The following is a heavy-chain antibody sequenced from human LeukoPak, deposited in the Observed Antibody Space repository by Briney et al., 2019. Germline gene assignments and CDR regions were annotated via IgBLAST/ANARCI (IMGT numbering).Heavy chain of an antibody. Sequence: PGGALRLSCAACGFTFSRYSRNWVRQAPGKGREGVSYISSSSSTIDYADSVKGRFTFSRDNAKNSLYVQMKRQRAEHTAGYYGARDMALFYCGQGTLVTVSS. CDR3: ARDMALFY. CDR1: GFTFSRYS. CDR2: ISSSSSTI. J-gene: IGHJ4*02. D-gene: IGHD5-24*01. V-gene: IGHV3-48*01.